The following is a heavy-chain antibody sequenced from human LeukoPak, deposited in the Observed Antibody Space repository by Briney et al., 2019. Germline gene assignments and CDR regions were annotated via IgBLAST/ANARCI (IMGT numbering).Heavy chain of an antibody. CDR1: DYSISSSYY. CDR3: ARVSGRFTWYFDL. V-gene: IGHV4-38-2*02. J-gene: IGHJ2*01. Sequence: NPSETLSLTCTVSDYSISSSYYWGWIRQPPGQGLEWFGIIYHSGSTYYNPSLKSRVTISVDTSKNQFSLKLSSVTAADTAVYYCARVSGRFTWYFDLWGRGTLVTVSS. CDR2: IYHSGST.